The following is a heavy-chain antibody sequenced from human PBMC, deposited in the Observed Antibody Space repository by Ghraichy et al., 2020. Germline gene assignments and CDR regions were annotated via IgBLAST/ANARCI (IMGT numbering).Heavy chain of an antibody. D-gene: IGHD5-24*01. V-gene: IGHV3-21*01. J-gene: IGHJ6*02. Sequence: GGSLRLSCAASGFTFSSYSMNWVRQAPGKGLEWVSSISSSNTYIYYADSVKGRFTISRDDAKNSLYLQMNSLRAEDTAVYYCGRGLDGYNAYYFYAMDVWGQGTTVTVSS. CDR1: GFTFSSYS. CDR3: GRGLDGYNAYYFYAMDV. CDR2: ISSSNTYI.